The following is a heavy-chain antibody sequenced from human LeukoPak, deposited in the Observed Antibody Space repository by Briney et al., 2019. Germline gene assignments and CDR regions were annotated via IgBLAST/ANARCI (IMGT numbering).Heavy chain of an antibody. Sequence: GGSLRLSCAASGFTFSSYAMNWVRQAPGKGLEWVSGINGSGGSTYYADSVKGRFTISRDNSKNTLYLQMNNLRAEGTAVYYCAKGRGIVVVTGPDYWGQGTLVTVSS. D-gene: IGHD2-21*02. V-gene: IGHV3-23*01. CDR2: INGSGGST. CDR1: GFTFSSYA. CDR3: AKGRGIVVVTGPDY. J-gene: IGHJ4*02.